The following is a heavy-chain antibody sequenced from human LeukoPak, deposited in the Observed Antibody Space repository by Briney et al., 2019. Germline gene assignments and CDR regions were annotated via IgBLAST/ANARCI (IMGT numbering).Heavy chain of an antibody. V-gene: IGHV4-59*01. CDR3: VKSNSRYQPWTLDI. D-gene: IGHD2-2*01. Sequence: SETLSLTCTVSSGSFRTYYWSWIRQPPGKGLEWIGYIFYNEGTSYNPSLKSRVTISVDTSNNQLSLKVNSVTAANTAMYYCVKSNSRYQPWTLDIWGRGTMVTVSS. J-gene: IGHJ3*02. CDR1: SGSFRTYY. CDR2: IFYNEGT.